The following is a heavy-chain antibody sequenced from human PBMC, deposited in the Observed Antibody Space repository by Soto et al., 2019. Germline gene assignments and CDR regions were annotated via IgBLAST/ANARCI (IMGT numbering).Heavy chain of an antibody. Sequence: QDQLVQSGAEVKKPGSSVKVSCKASGGTFSSHPFSWVRQAPGQGLEWMGRIIPALGTATYAQKFQGRVTITADESATTVYMELNSLRSEDTAVYYCARPDFGDYWYFDFWGRGTLVTVSS. J-gene: IGHJ2*01. V-gene: IGHV1-69*08. CDR3: ARPDFGDYWYFDF. CDR1: GGTFSSHP. D-gene: IGHD4-17*01. CDR2: IIPALGTA.